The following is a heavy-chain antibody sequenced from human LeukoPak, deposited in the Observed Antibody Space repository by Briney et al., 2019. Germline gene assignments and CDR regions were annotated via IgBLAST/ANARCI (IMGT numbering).Heavy chain of an antibody. V-gene: IGHV4-30-4*01. Sequence: PSQTLSLTCTVSGGSISSGDYYWSWIRQPPGKGLEWIGYIYYSGITYYNPSLTSRVTISVDTSKNQFSLKLTSVTAADTAVYFCARGDDYQNWFDPWGQGTLVTVSS. CDR3: ARGDDYQNWFDP. CDR1: GGSISSGDYY. J-gene: IGHJ5*02. CDR2: IYYSGIT. D-gene: IGHD4-11*01.